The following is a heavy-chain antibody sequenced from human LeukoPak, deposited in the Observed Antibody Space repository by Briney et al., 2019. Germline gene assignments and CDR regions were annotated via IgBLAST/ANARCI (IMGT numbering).Heavy chain of an antibody. CDR3: TGTVVSFWWYVDY. V-gene: IGHV3-15*01. J-gene: IGHJ4*02. Sequence: PGGSLRLSCAASGFTFSNAWMSWVRQAPGKGLEWVGRIKSKTDGGTTDYAAPVKGRFTISRDDSKNTLYLQMNSLKTEDTAVYYCTGTVVSFWWYVDYWGQGTLSPSPQ. CDR1: GFTFSNAW. CDR2: IKSKTDGGTT. D-gene: IGHD2-8*02.